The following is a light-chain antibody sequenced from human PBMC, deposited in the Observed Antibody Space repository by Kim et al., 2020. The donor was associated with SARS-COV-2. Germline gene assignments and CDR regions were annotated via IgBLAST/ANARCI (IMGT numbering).Light chain of an antibody. CDR3: QQSSSFPLT. CDR1: QSINNY. Sequence: DIQMTQSPPSLSASIGDRVTITCRASQSINNYLNWYQQKPGKAPKLLIYAASSLQSGVPARFSGSTSGTDFTLNISSLQPEDFATYYCQQSSSFPLTFGGGTKVDIK. CDR2: AAS. V-gene: IGKV1-39*01. J-gene: IGKJ4*01.